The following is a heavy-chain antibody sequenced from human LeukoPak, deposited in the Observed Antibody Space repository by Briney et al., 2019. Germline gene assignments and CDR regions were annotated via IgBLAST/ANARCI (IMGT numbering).Heavy chain of an antibody. J-gene: IGHJ3*01. Sequence: GGSLRLSCTASGFIVSTTYMSWVRQAPGKGLEWVGVIYSNTRTNYADSVKGRFTLSRDNSENTLYLQLNSLRAEDSGIYYCAKAFRIVGIGNPDDAFDVWGQGTVVTVS. CDR3: AKAFRIVGIGNPDDAFDV. CDR2: IYSNTRT. CDR1: GFIVSTTY. D-gene: IGHD1-26*01. V-gene: IGHV3-53*01.